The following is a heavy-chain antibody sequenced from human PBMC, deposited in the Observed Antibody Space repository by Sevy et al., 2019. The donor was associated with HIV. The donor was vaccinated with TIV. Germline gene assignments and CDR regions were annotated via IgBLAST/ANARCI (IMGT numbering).Heavy chain of an antibody. V-gene: IGHV1-69*13. CDR2: IIPIFGTA. CDR3: ATALNCSSTSCYREGNDAFDI. Sequence: ASVKVSCKASGGTFSSYAISWVRQAPGQGLEWMGRIIPIFGTANYAQKFQGRVTITADESTSTAYMELSSLRSEDTAVYYCATALNCSSTSCYREGNDAFDIWGQGTMVTVSS. J-gene: IGHJ3*02. D-gene: IGHD2-2*02. CDR1: GGTFSSYA.